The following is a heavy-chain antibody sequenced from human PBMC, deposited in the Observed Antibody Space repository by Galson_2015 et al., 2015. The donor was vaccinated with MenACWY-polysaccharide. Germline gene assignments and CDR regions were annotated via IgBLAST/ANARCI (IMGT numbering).Heavy chain of an antibody. D-gene: IGHD3-10*01. J-gene: IGHJ4*02. CDR3: ARLNIRGFSKNSVLEN. CDR2: VYPGDSDA. CDR1: GYNFGSYW. V-gene: IGHV5-51*03. Sequence: QSGAEVTKPGESLTISCPGSGYNFGSYWIAWVRQMPGKGLEWMGSVYPGDSDAKYSPSFQGQVTFSVDKSISTAFLHWSSLRASDSAIYYSARLNIRGFSKNSVLENWGQGTFVTVSS.